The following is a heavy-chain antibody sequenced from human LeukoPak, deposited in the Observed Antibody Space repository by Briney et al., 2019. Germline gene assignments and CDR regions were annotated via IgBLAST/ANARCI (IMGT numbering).Heavy chain of an antibody. CDR1: GFTFTNYW. CDR2: IKQDGTEK. J-gene: IGHJ5*02. Sequence: PGGSLRLSCAASGFTFTNYWMSWVRQAPGSGLEWVANIKQDGTEKYYVDSVKGRFTISRDNAKNSLHLQMNSLRAEDTAVYYCARDFVLNWFDPWGQGSLVTVSS. V-gene: IGHV3-7*04. CDR3: ARDFVLNWFDP. D-gene: IGHD3-3*01.